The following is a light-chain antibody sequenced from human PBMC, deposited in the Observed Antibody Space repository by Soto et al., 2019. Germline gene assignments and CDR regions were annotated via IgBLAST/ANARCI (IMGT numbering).Light chain of an antibody. CDR1: QSVSSN. J-gene: IGKJ2*01. Sequence: EIVMTQSPATLSVSPGERATLSCRASQSVSSNLAWYQQKPGQAPSLLIYGASTRDTGIPARFSGSGSGTEFTLTISSLQSEDFAVYYCQEYNNWPYTFGQGTKLEIK. CDR3: QEYNNWPYT. V-gene: IGKV3-15*01. CDR2: GAS.